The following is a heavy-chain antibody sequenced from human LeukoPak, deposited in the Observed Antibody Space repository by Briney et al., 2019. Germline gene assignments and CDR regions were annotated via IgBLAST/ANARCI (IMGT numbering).Heavy chain of an antibody. CDR2: IFYSGST. D-gene: IGHD3-16*01. V-gene: IGHV4-39*07. J-gene: IGHJ3*02. CDR3: AKSNAYGLIDI. Sequence: PSETLSLTCTVSSGSISTSNYYWVWVRQPPGKALEWIGNIFYSGSTYYSPSPRSRVTISLDTSRNQFSLKLNSVTAADTAVYYCAKSNAYGLIDIWGQGTMVTVSS. CDR1: SGSISTSNYY.